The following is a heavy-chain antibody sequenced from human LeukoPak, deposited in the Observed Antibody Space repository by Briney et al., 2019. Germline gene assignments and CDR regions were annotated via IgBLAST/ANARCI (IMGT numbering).Heavy chain of an antibody. CDR3: AREIGYCSSTSCGWGYYYYGMDV. CDR1: GFTFSSYS. CDR2: ISISSSYI. Sequence: PGGSLTLSCAASGFTFSSYSMNWVRQAPGKGLEWVSSISISSSYIYYADSVKGRFTIARDNAKNSLYLQMNSLRAEDTAVSYCAREIGYCSSTSCGWGYYYYGMDVWGQGTTVTVSS. J-gene: IGHJ6*02. V-gene: IGHV3-21*01. D-gene: IGHD2-2*01.